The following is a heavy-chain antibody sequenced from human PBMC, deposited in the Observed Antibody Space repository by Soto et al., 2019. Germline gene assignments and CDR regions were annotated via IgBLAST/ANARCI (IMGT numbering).Heavy chain of an antibody. J-gene: IGHJ5*02. D-gene: IGHD6-6*01. CDR3: ARGAPYSRSFHWFDP. Sequence: QVQLQESGPGLVKPSQTLSLTCTVSGGSISSGDYYWSWIRQHPGKGLEWIGYIYYSGSTYYNPSLKSRVIISVDTSTNQFSLKLSSVTAADTAVYFCARGAPYSRSFHWFDPWGQGTLVTVSS. CDR1: GGSISSGDYY. V-gene: IGHV4-31*03. CDR2: IYYSGST.